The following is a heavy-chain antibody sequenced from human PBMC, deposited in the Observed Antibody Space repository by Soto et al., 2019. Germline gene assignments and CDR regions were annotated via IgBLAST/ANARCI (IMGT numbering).Heavy chain of an antibody. CDR1: GFTFSAFW. V-gene: IGHV3-7*04. J-gene: IGHJ3*01. Sequence: EVQLVESGGGLVQPGESLRLSCAASGFTFSAFWMTWLRQAPGKGLEWVANIKRDGTVTHYGDSVEGRCTLSRDNAQNSLFLQRNSLTPEDTAMYYFARDLSPPGLFFYDAFDVWGHGTFVPVSS. CDR3: ARDLSPPGLFFYDAFDV. CDR2: IKRDGTVT. D-gene: IGHD2-21*01.